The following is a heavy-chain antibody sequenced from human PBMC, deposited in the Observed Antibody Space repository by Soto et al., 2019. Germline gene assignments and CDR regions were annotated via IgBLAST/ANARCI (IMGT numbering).Heavy chain of an antibody. CDR2: FSGGGGGT. J-gene: IGHJ5*02. Sequence: WGSLRLSCAVAGFIISDYGVTWVRQAPGKGLEWVSGFSGGGGGTFYADSVKGRFTISRDDPKNTAYLQMNSLGAEDTAVYYCVRWNGFGDRWGQGTLVTVSS. D-gene: IGHD1-1*01. CDR3: VRWNGFGDR. V-gene: IGHV3-23*01. CDR1: GFIISDYG.